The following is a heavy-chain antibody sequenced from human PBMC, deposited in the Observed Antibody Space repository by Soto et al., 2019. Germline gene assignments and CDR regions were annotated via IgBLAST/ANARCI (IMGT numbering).Heavy chain of an antibody. CDR2: FYYSGST. V-gene: IGHV4-39*01. Sequence: SETLSLSCTVSGDSISSSSYYWVWIRQPPGKGLEWIGSFYYSGSTYYNPSLKSRVTISVDTSKNQFSLKLSSVTAADTAVYYCARQQSGSWYVDYWGQGTLVTVSS. CDR3: ARQQSGSWYVDY. D-gene: IGHD6-13*01. CDR1: GDSISSSSYY. J-gene: IGHJ4*02.